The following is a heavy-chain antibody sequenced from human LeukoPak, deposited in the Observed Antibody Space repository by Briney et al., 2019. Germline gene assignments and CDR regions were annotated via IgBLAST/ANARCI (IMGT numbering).Heavy chain of an antibody. CDR1: GYTFTSYD. CDR3: ARSSVVTAMVHLDY. D-gene: IGHD2-21*02. V-gene: IGHV1-8*03. CDR2: MNPNSGNT. Sequence: EASVKVSCKASGYTFTSYDINWVRQATGQGLEWMGWMNPNSGNTGYAQKFQGRVTITRNTSISTAYMELSSLRSEDTAVYYCARSSVVTAMVHLDYWGQGTLVTVSS. J-gene: IGHJ4*02.